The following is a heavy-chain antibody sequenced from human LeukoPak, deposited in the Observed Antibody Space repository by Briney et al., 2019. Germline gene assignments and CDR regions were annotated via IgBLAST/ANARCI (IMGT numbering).Heavy chain of an antibody. V-gene: IGHV3-30*18. CDR3: AKENRERDFDY. D-gene: IGHD5-24*01. Sequence: PGGSLRLSCAASGFTVSSNYMSWVRQAPGKGLEWVAVISYDGSNKYYADSVKGRFTISRDNSKNTLYLQVNSLRAEDTAVYYCAKENRERDFDYWGQGTLVTVSS. CDR2: ISYDGSNK. J-gene: IGHJ4*02. CDR1: GFTVSSNY.